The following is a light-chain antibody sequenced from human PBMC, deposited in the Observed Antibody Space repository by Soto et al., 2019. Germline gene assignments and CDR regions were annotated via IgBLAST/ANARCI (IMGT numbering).Light chain of an antibody. Sequence: QSALTQPASVSGSLGQSITISCTGTSSDVGSYNLVSWYQHHPGKAPKVMIYEGSKRPSGVSNRFSGSKSGNTASLTISGLQAEDEGDYYCCSYASSNTLVFGGGTKLTVL. J-gene: IGLJ3*02. CDR1: SSDVGSYNL. CDR3: CSYASSNTLV. V-gene: IGLV2-23*01. CDR2: EGS.